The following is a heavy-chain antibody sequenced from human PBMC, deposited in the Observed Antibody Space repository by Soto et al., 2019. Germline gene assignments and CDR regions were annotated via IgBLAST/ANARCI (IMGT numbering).Heavy chain of an antibody. V-gene: IGHV4-39*07. J-gene: IGHJ5*02. CDR1: GGSISSSSYF. CDR3: ARWWMYAPRFDP. D-gene: IGHD2-8*01. CDR2: IYYSGGT. Sequence: SETLSLTCTVSGGSISSSSYFWGWIRQPPGKGLEWIGSIYYSGGTYYNPSLKSRVTISVDTSKNQFSLRLSSATAADTAVYYCARWWMYAPRFDPWGQEPWSPSPQ.